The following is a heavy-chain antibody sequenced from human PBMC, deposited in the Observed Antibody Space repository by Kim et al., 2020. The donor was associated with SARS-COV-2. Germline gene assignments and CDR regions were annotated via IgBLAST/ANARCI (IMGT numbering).Heavy chain of an antibody. V-gene: IGHV4-39*01. CDR2: IDYSGST. Sequence: GKGLEWIGSIDYSGSTYYNPSLKSRVTISVDTSKNQFSLKLSSVTAADTAVYYCARHSRIVVVPAAILAWGQGTLVTVSS. D-gene: IGHD2-2*01. CDR3: ARHSRIVVVPAAILA. J-gene: IGHJ4*02.